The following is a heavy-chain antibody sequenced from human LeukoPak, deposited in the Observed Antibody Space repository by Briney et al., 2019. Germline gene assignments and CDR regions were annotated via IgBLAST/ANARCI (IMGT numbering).Heavy chain of an antibody. CDR2: IYHTGST. CDR1: GGSISSGLYS. J-gene: IGHJ4*02. D-gene: IGHD6-13*01. V-gene: IGHV4-30-2*03. CDR3: ARQGDPEPGIAAAGHDH. Sequence: SQTLSLTCDVSGGSISSGLYSWSWIRQPLGKGLEWIGYIYHTGSTYYNPSLKSRVTISVDTSKNQFSLKLSSVTAADTAVYYCARQGDPEPGIAAAGHDHWGQGTLVTVSS.